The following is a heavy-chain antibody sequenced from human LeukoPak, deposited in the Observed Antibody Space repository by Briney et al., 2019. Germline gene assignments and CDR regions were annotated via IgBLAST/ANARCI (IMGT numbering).Heavy chain of an antibody. J-gene: IGHJ4*02. CDR1: GGTFSSYA. V-gene: IGHV1-69*05. D-gene: IGHD5-24*01. CDR2: IIPIFGTA. Sequence: SVKVSCKASGGTFSSYAISWVRQAPGQGLEWMGRIIPIFGTANYAQKFQGRVTITTAESTSTAYMELSSLRSEDTAVYYCARDPRRDGYNGNFDYWGQGTLVTVSS. CDR3: ARDPRRDGYNGNFDY.